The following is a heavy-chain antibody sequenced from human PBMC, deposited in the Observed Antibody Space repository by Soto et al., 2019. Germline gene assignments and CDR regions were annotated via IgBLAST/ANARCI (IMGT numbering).Heavy chain of an antibody. V-gene: IGHV1-2*02. J-gene: IGHJ3*02. D-gene: IGHD3-9*01. CDR1: GYTFTGYY. CDR2: INPNSGGT. Sequence: ASVKVSCKASGYTFTGYYMHWVRQAPGQGLEWMGWINPNSGGTNYAQKFQGRVTMTRDTSISTAYMELSRLRSDDTAVYYCARDVPYYTYSDILTGYYAFDIWGQGTMVTVSS. CDR3: ARDVPYYTYSDILTGYYAFDI.